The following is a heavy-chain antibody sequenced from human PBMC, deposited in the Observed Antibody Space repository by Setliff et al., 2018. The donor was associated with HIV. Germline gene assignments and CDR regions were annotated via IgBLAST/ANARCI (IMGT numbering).Heavy chain of an antibody. Sequence: SVKVSCKSSGDTFSTYVFTWVRQAPGQGLEWTGGVTPILHTTNYAQKFQGRVTITADISTRTVYMELSSLTSEDTAIYYCARDHQTMLWLDYWGQGTLVTVSS. D-gene: IGHD2-21*01. CDR2: VTPILHTT. CDR3: ARDHQTMLWLDY. J-gene: IGHJ4*02. CDR1: GDTFSTYV. V-gene: IGHV1-69*10.